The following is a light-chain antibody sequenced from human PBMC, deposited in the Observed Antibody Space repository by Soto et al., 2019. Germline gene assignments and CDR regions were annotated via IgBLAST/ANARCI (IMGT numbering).Light chain of an antibody. CDR3: QQYNNWPLT. Sequence: IVLTQSPATLSLSPGKRATLSCRASQNISSYLIWYQQKPGQAPRLLIYGASSRATGIPDRFSASGSGTEFTFTISSLQSEDFAVYYCQQYNNWPLTFGGGTKVDIK. J-gene: IGKJ4*01. CDR2: GAS. V-gene: IGKV3D-15*01. CDR1: QNISSY.